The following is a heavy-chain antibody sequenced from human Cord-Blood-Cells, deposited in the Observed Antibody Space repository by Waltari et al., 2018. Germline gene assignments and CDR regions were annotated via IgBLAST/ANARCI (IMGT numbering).Heavy chain of an antibody. J-gene: IGHJ4*02. CDR1: GGIFSMHA. V-gene: IGHV1-69*12. Sequence: QVQPVHSGAEVEKPGSSGKVSCKASGGIFSMHAISGVRQAPGQGLEWMGGIIPIFGTANYAQKFQGRVTITADESTSTAYMELSSLRSEDTAVYYCARDRGYWGQGTLVTVSS. CDR2: IIPIFGTA. CDR3: ARDRGY.